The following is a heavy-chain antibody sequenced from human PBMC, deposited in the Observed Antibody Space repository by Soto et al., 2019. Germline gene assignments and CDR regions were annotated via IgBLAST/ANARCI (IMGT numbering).Heavy chain of an antibody. D-gene: IGHD4-17*01. CDR2: ILPVFGTA. V-gene: IGHV1-69*14. CDR3: ARGHEYGGNSDAFDI. CDR1: GGTFSTSS. Sequence: QVHLVQSGAEVKKPGSSVKVSCKASGGTFSTSSINWLRQAPGQRPEWMGNILPVFGTADYAQKFRDRVTITAEKSTNTAYMELRSLFSGDAAVYYCARGHEYGGNSDAFDIWGQGTVVTVSS. J-gene: IGHJ3*02.